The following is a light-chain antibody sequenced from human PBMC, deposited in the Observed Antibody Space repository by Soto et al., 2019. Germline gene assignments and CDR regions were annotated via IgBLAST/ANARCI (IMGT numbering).Light chain of an antibody. CDR1: SSDVGGYNY. V-gene: IGLV2-11*01. Sequence: QSVLTQPRSVSGSPGQSVTISCTGTSSDVGGYNYVSWYQQHPGKAPKLMIYDVSKRPSGVPDRFSGSKSGNTASLTISGRQAEDEADYYCCSYAGSYTVLFGGGTKLTAL. J-gene: IGLJ2*01. CDR3: CSYAGSYTVL. CDR2: DVS.